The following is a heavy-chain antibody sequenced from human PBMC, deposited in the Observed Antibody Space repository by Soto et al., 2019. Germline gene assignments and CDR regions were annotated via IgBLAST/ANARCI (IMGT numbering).Heavy chain of an antibody. CDR2: INPSGGST. V-gene: IGHV1-46*01. J-gene: IGHJ5*02. CDR3: AGQQLVHGWFAP. CDR1: GYTFTSYY. Sequence: GASVKVSCKASGYTFTSYYMHWVRQAPGQGLEWMGIINPSGGSTSYAQKFQGRVTMTRDTSTSTVYMELSSLRSEDTAVYYCAGQQLVHGWFAPWGQGTLVTVSS. D-gene: IGHD6-13*01.